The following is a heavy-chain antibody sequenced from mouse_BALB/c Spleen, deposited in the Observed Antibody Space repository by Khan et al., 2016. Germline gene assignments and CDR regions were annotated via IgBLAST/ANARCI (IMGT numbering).Heavy chain of an antibody. V-gene: IGHV3-8*02. CDR2: INYSGST. CDR3: EAYDGYYFDY. D-gene: IGHD2-3*01. CDR1: GDSITSGY. J-gene: IGHJ2*01. Sequence: EVKLEESGPSLVKPSQTLSLTCSVTGDSITSGYWNWIRKFPGNKLEYMGYINYSGSTYYNPSLKSRISITRDTSKNQYYLQLNSFTTEDTAKYYCEAYDGYYFDYWGQGTTLTVSS.